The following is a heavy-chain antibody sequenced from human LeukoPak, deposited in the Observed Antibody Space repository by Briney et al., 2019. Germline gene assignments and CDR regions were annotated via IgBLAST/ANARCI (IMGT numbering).Heavy chain of an antibody. CDR3: ARHGDSSSYYFDY. CDR1: GGSISSSNW. J-gene: IGHJ4*02. CDR2: VYYSGNT. D-gene: IGHD6-6*01. V-gene: IGHV4-4*02. Sequence: PSGTLSLTCAVSGGSISSSNWWSWVRQPPGKGLEWIGYVYYSGNTKYNPSLKSRVTMSVDTSKNQFSLRLSSVTARDTAVYYCARHGDSSSYYFDYWGQGTLVTVSS.